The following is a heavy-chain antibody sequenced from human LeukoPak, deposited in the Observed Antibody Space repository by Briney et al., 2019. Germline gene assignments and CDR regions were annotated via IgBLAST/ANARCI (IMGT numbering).Heavy chain of an antibody. Sequence: ASVKVSCKASGGTFSSYAISWVRQAPGQGLEWMGGIIPIFGTANYAQKFQGRVTITADESTSTAYMELSSLRSEDTAVYYCTRDLRNLYYYYGMDVWGQGTTVTVSS. V-gene: IGHV1-69*13. CDR2: IIPIFGTA. CDR1: GGTFSSYA. J-gene: IGHJ6*02. D-gene: IGHD1-14*01. CDR3: TRDLRNLYYYYGMDV.